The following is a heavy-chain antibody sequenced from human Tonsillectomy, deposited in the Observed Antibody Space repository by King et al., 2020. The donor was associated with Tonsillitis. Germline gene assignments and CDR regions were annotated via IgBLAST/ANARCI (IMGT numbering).Heavy chain of an antibody. Sequence: VQLQESGPGLVKPSQTLSLSCTVSGGSISSGFYYLGWIRQPAGKGLEWIGRLYARGSTNYNASLNIGRTISVETSKNQFSLKLSSVTAADTAVYYCARGLYYDSSGYYNEGGYDIWGQGTMVTVSS. D-gene: IGHD3-22*01. CDR2: LYARGST. CDR1: GGSISSGFYY. V-gene: IGHV4-61*02. J-gene: IGHJ3*02. CDR3: ARGLYYDSSGYYNEGGYDI.